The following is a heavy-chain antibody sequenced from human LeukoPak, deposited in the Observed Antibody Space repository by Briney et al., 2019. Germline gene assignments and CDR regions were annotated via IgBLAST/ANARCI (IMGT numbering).Heavy chain of an antibody. CDR2: INSDGSST. V-gene: IGHV3-74*01. J-gene: IGHJ4*02. D-gene: IGHD3-9*01. CDR3: AIYDILTGYRN. CDR1: GFTFSSYW. Sequence: GGSLRLSCAASGFTFSSYWMHWVRQAPGKGLVWVSRINSDGSSTSYADSVKGRFTISRDNAKNTLYLQMNSLRAEDTAVYYCAIYDILTGYRNWGQGTLVTVSS.